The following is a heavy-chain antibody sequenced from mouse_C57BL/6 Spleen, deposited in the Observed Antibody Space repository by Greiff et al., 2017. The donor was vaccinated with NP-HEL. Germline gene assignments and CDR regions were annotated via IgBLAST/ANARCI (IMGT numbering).Heavy chain of an antibody. CDR1: GYTFTDYY. Sequence: VQLQQSGPVLVKPGASVKMSCKASGYTFTDYYMNWVKQSHGKSLEWIGVINPYNGGTSYNQKFKGKATLTVDKSSSTAYMELNSLTSEDSAVYDCARGYYGSSYGSWFAYWGQGTLVTVSA. J-gene: IGHJ3*01. CDR3: ARGYYGSSYGSWFAY. V-gene: IGHV1-19*01. D-gene: IGHD1-1*01. CDR2: INPYNGGT.